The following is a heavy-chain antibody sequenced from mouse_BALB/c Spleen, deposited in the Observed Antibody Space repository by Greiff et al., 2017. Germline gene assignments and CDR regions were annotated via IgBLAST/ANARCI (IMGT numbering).Heavy chain of an antibody. J-gene: IGHJ3*01. D-gene: IGHD1-1*02. CDR2: ISSGGSYT. CDR3: ARRGWY. Sequence: EVQLVESGGDLVKPGGSLKLSCAASGFTFSSYGMSWVRQTPDKRLEWVATISSGGSYTYYPDSVKGRFTISRDNAKNTLYLQMSSLKSEDTAMYYCARRGWYWGQGTLVTVSA. V-gene: IGHV5-6*01. CDR1: GFTFSSYG.